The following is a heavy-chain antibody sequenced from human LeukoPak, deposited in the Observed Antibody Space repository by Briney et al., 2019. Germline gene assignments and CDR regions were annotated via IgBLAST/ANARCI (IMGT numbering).Heavy chain of an antibody. V-gene: IGHV3-30*02. CDR3: ARAGYYRFDY. J-gene: IGHJ4*02. CDR2: VRYDGINK. D-gene: IGHD2-21*01. Sequence: GSLRLSCVASGFTFSSYGMHWVRQAPGKGLEWVAFVRYDGINKYYADSVKGRFTISSDNSKNTLYLQLNNLRAEDTAVYYCARAGYYRFDYWGQGTLVTVSS. CDR1: GFTFSSYG.